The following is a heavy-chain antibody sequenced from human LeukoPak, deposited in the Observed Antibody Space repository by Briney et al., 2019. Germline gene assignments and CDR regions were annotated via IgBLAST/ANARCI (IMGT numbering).Heavy chain of an antibody. J-gene: IGHJ4*02. D-gene: IGHD5-18*01. CDR1: GFTFSSYS. Sequence: PGGSLRLSCAASGFTFSSYSMNWVRQAPGKGLEWVSSISSSSSYIYYADSVKGRFTISRDNAKNSLYLQMNSLRAEDTAVYYCARKQSGYSYGYDYWGQGTLVTVSS. CDR3: ARKQSGYSYGYDY. V-gene: IGHV3-21*01. CDR2: ISSSSSYI.